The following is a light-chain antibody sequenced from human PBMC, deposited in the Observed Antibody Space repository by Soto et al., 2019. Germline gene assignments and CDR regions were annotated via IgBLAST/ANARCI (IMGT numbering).Light chain of an antibody. V-gene: IGKV1-9*01. Sequence: IQLTQSPSSLSASVGDRVTITCRASQGISSFLALYQQKPGKAPKLLIYGASTLQSGVPSRFSGSGSGTDFTRTIGSLQPEDFATYSCQQLNSFPIPFGPGTKVDIK. J-gene: IGKJ3*01. CDR1: QGISSF. CDR2: GAS. CDR3: QQLNSFPIP.